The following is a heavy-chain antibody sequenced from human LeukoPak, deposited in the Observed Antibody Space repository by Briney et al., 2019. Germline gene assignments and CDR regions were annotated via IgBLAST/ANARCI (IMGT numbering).Heavy chain of an antibody. CDR2: IIPIFGTA. J-gene: IGHJ6*03. D-gene: IGHD1-20*01. CDR3: ARAPYNWNYYYYYMDV. V-gene: IGHV1-69*05. CDR1: GGTFSSYA. Sequence: SVKVSCKASGGTFSSYAISWVRQAPGQGLEWMGGIIPIFGTANYAQKFQGRVTMTRNTSISTAYMELSSLRSEDTAVYYCARAPYNWNYYYYYMDVWGKGTTVTVSS.